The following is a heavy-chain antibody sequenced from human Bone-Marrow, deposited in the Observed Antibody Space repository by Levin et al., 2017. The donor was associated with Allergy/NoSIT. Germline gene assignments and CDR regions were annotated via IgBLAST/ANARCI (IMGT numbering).Heavy chain of an antibody. V-gene: IGHV3-23*01. CDR3: ATHPGYSSSWYYFDY. Sequence: SREAQKRVRADPGKGLEWVSAISGSGGSTYYADSVKGRFTISRDNSKNTLYLQMNSLRAEDTAVYYCATHPGYSSSWYYFDYWGQGTLVTVSS. CDR1: SREA. CDR2: ISGSGGST. D-gene: IGHD6-13*01. J-gene: IGHJ4*02.